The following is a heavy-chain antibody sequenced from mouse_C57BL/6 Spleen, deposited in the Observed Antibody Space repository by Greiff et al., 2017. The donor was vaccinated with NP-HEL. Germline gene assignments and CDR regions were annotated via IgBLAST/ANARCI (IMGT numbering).Heavy chain of an antibody. D-gene: IGHD1-1*01. J-gene: IGHJ4*01. CDR3: ARSNYYGYYAMDY. CDR2: IYPGDGDT. V-gene: IGHV1-82*01. Sequence: VQLKESGPELVKPGASVKISCKASGYAFSSSWMNWVKQRPGKGLEWIGRIYPGDGDTNYNGKFKGKATLTADKSSSTAYMQLSSLTSEDSAVYFCARSNYYGYYAMDYWGQGTSVTVSS. CDR1: GYAFSSSW.